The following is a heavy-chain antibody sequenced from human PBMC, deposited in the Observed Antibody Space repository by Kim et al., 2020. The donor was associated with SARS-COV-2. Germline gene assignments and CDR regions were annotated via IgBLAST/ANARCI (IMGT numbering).Heavy chain of an antibody. CDR2: INHSGST. Sequence: SETLSLTCAVYGGSFSGYYWSWIRQPPGKGLEWIGEINHSGSTNYNPSLKSRVTISVDTSKNQFSLKLSSVTAADTAVYYCARLVDTAMPYLDYWGQGTLVTVSS. V-gene: IGHV4-34*01. CDR1: GGSFSGYY. J-gene: IGHJ4*02. CDR3: ARLVDTAMPYLDY. D-gene: IGHD5-18*01.